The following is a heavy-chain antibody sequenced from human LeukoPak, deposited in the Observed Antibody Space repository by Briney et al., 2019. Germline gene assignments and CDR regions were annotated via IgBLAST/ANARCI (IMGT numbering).Heavy chain of an antibody. CDR1: GGSVSGYF. Sequence: PSETLSLTCTVSGGSVSGYFWSWIRQPPGEGLQFIGYIYYTGTASYNPSLNSRVTMSVDTSKNQFSLKLSSVTAADTALYYCARARIAVTGTGINLDWFDPWGRGTLVTVSS. D-gene: IGHD6-19*01. CDR3: ARARIAVTGTGINLDWFDP. CDR2: IYYTGTA. V-gene: IGHV4-59*08. J-gene: IGHJ5*02.